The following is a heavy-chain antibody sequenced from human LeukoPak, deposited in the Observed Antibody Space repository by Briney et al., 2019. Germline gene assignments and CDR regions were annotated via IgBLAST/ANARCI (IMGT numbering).Heavy chain of an antibody. CDR2: ISWNSGSI. CDR1: GFTFDDYA. J-gene: IGHJ6*02. V-gene: IGHV3-9*01. D-gene: IGHD3-3*01. CDR3: AKDMSPLSESYPDLGYGMDV. Sequence: AGGSLRLSCAASGFTFDDYAMHWVRHAPGKGLEWVSGISWNSGSIGYADSVKGRFTISRDNAKNSLYLQMNSLRAEDTALYYCAKDMSPLSESYPDLGYGMDVWGQGTTVTVSS.